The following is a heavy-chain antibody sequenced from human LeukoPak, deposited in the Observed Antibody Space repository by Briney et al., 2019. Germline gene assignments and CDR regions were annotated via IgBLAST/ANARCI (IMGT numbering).Heavy chain of an antibody. CDR3: ARDRDYEGWFDY. CDR1: GGTFSSYA. Sequence: GASVKVSCKASGGTFSSYAISWVRQAPGQGLEWMGGIIPIFGTANYAQKFQGRVTITADESTSTAYMELSSLRSEDTAVYYCARDRDYEGWFDYWGQGTLVTVSS. D-gene: IGHD4-17*01. CDR2: IIPIFGTA. V-gene: IGHV1-69*01. J-gene: IGHJ4*02.